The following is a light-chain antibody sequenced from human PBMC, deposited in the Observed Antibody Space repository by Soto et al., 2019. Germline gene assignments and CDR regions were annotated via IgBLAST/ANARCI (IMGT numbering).Light chain of an antibody. CDR3: CLYVGATTYV. CDR1: SGYVGTYSL. CDR2: EGH. J-gene: IGLJ1*01. V-gene: IGLV2-23*01. Sequence: QSALAQPASVSGSPAQSITISCTGASGYVGTYSLVSWYQQHPGKAPKVVIYEGHKRPSGVPDRYSGSTSVNTASLTISGLQTDDEADYYCCLYVGATTYVFGTGTKVTVL.